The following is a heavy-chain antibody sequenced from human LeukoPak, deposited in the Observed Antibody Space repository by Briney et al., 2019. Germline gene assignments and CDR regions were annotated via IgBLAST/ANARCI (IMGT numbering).Heavy chain of an antibody. CDR1: GFPFSNFG. J-gene: IGHJ4*02. D-gene: IGHD3-10*01. V-gene: IGHV3-7*01. CDR3: VKVAKYYYGSETYYFFEH. CDR2: INQDGTEK. Sequence: PGGSLRPSCAASGFPFSNFGMNWVRQLPGKGLERVANINQDGTEKYYVDSVKGRFTISRDNAKNSLDLQMNSLRVEDTGIYYCVKVAKYYYGSETYYFFEHWGQGTPVTASS.